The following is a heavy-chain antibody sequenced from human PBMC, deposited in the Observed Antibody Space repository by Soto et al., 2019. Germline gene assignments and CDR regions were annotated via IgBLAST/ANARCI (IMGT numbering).Heavy chain of an antibody. Sequence: QVQLVQSGAEVKKPGSSVTVSCRASRGSFSTYAITWVRQAPGQGLEWVGRIIPAFRTTHYARKLQDRVSSTADESTNTAFLELNNLTFGDTAVYYCARGFSRLLSGPFPLDYWGQGTLVIVSS. CDR2: IIPAFRTT. V-gene: IGHV1-69*18. CDR1: RGSFSTYA. J-gene: IGHJ4*02. D-gene: IGHD1-26*01. CDR3: ARGFSRLLSGPFPLDY.